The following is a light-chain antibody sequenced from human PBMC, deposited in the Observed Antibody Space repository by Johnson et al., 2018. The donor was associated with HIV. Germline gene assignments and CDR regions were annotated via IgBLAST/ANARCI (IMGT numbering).Light chain of an antibody. CDR2: ETY. Sequence: QSVLTQSPSVSAAPGQKVTISCSGSSSNIGNNYVSWFQQLPGTAPKLLIYETYKRPSGIPDRFSGSKSGTSATLGITGLQTGDEADYYCGTWHNSLSTGGVFGTGTKVTVL. CDR1: SSNIGNNY. J-gene: IGLJ1*01. CDR3: GTWHNSLSTGGV. V-gene: IGLV1-51*02.